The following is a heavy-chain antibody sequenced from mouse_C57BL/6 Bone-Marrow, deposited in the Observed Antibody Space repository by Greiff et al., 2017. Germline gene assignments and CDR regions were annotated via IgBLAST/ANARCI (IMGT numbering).Heavy chain of an antibody. CDR2: IYPRDGST. D-gene: IGHD1-1*01. CDR3: ARDYGSSYWYFDV. CDR1: GYTFTSYD. V-gene: IGHV1-85*01. J-gene: IGHJ1*03. Sequence: VKLVESGPELVKPGASVKLSCKASGYTFTSYDINWVKQRPGQGLEWIGWIYPRDGSTKYNEKFKGKATLTVDTSSSTAYMELHSLTSEDSAVYCWARDYGSSYWYFDVWGTGTTVTVSS.